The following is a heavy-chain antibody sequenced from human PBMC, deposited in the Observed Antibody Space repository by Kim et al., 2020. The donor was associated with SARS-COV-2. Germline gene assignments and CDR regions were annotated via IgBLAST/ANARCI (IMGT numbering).Heavy chain of an antibody. CDR3: ARDPQGACSGGSCYSYLDC. Sequence: SETLSLTCTVSGGSISSGDYYWSWIRQPPGKGLEWIGYIYYSGSTYYNPSLKSRVTISVDTSKNQFSLKLSSVTAADTAVYYCARDPQGACSGGSCYSYLDCWGQGTLVTVSS. D-gene: IGHD2-15*01. J-gene: IGHJ4*02. CDR2: IYYSGST. V-gene: IGHV4-30-4*08. CDR1: GGSISSGDYY.